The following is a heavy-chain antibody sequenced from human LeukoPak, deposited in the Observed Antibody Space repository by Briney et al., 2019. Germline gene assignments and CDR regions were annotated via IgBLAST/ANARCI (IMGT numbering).Heavy chain of an antibody. V-gene: IGHV1-8*01. D-gene: IGHD3-10*01. CDR1: GYTFTSYD. CDR2: MNPNSGNT. Sequence: ASVKVSCKASGYTFTSYDINWERQAIGQGLEWMGWMNPNSGNTGYAQKFQGRVTMTRNTSISTAYMELSSLRSEDTAVYYCARASNKGGEDWGQGTLATVSS. J-gene: IGHJ4*02. CDR3: ARASNKGGED.